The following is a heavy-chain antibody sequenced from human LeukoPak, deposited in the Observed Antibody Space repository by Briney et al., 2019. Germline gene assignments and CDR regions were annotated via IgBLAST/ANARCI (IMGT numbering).Heavy chain of an antibody. J-gene: IGHJ6*03. CDR1: GFMFTSYS. CDR2: ISASSTYI. D-gene: IGHD5-24*01. Sequence: GGSLRLFCAASGFMFTSYSMNWVRQAPGKGLEWVSSISASSTYIFYGDSVKCRFTLSRDNARSSLYLQMNGLRAEDTAVYYCARIAISSLGAYYMDVWGKGTTVTVSS. V-gene: IGHV3-21*01. CDR3: ARIAISSLGAYYMDV.